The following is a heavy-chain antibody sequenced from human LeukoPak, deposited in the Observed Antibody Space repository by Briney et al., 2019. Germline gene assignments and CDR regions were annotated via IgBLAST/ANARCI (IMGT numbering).Heavy chain of an antibody. CDR1: GYTFTGYY. CDR2: INPNSGDT. J-gene: IGHJ4*02. D-gene: IGHD3-3*01. V-gene: IGHV1-2*02. CDR3: AASYDFWGGYLNHDY. Sequence: ASVKVSCKASGYTFTGYYMHWVRQAPGQGLEWMGWINPNSGDTNYAQKLQGRVTMTRDTSVSTAYMELSRLKSDDTAVYYCAASYDFWGGYLNHDYWGQGTLVTVSS.